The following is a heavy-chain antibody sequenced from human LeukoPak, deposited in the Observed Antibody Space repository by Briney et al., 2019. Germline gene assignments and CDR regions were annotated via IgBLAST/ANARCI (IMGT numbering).Heavy chain of an antibody. CDR2: IYYTGST. CDR1: GGSISGYF. J-gene: IGHJ4*02. D-gene: IGHD3-10*01. Sequence: PSETLSLTCSVSGGSISGYFWSWIRQPPGKGLEWIGCIYYTGSTNYNPSLKSRVTISVDTSKNQFSLKLSSVTAADTAVYYCARHAGSGSYNNGLDYWGQGTLVPVSS. V-gene: IGHV4-59*08. CDR3: ARHAGSGSYNNGLDY.